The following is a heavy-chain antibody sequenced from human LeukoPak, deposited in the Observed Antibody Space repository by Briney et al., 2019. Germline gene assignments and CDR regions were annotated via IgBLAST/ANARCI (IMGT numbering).Heavy chain of an antibody. V-gene: IGHV3-74*01. CDR3: AREEVAGTIDY. Sequence: GGSLRLSCAASGFTFSSYWMHRVRQAPGKGLVWVSRINGDGSSIRYADSVKGRFTISRDNAKNTLYLQMNSLRAEDTAVYYCAREEVAGTIDYWGQGTLVTVSS. J-gene: IGHJ4*02. CDR1: GFTFSSYW. D-gene: IGHD6-19*01. CDR2: INGDGSSI.